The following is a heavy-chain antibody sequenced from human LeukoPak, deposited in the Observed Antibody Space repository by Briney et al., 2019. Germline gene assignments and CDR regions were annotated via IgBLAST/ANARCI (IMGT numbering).Heavy chain of an antibody. CDR3: VRHESGWRGAFDI. D-gene: IGHD2-15*01. CDR2: IYSSGTT. Sequence: SETLSLTCNVLGGSISRYYWSWVRQPPGKEPEWIGYIYSSGTTDSKPALKSRVTISVDTSKNQFSLKLSTVTAADTAVYYCVRHESGWRGAFDIWGQGTMVTGSS. J-gene: IGHJ3*02. V-gene: IGHV4-59*08. CDR1: GGSISRYY.